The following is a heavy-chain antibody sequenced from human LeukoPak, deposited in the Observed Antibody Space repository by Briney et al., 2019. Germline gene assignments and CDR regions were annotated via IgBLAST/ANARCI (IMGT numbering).Heavy chain of an antibody. CDR2: IYYSGST. CDR1: GGSISSSSYY. J-gene: IGHJ4*02. D-gene: IGHD3-10*01. CDR3: AALSYYYGSGSYFHFDY. Sequence: PSETLSLTCTVSGGSISSSSYYWGWIRQPPGKGLEWIGSIYYSGSTYYNPSLKSRVTISVDTSKNQFSLKLSSVTAADTAVYYCAALSYYYGSGSYFHFDYWGQGTLVTVSS. V-gene: IGHV4-39*07.